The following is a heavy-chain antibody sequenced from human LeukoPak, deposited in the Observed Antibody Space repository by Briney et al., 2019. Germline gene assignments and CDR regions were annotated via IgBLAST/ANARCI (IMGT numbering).Heavy chain of an antibody. J-gene: IGHJ4*02. D-gene: IGHD5-24*01. Sequence: ASVKVSCKASGYTFTSYYMHWVRQAPGQGLEWMGIINPSGGSTSYAQKFQGRVTMTRDMSTSTVYMELSSLRSEDTAVYYCAKVGIEMATINYYFDYWGQGTLVTVSS. CDR2: INPSGGST. CDR1: GYTFTSYY. CDR3: AKVGIEMATINYYFDY. V-gene: IGHV1-46*01.